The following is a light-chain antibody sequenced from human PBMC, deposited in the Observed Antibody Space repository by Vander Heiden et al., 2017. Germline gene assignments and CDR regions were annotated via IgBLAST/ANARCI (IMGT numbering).Light chain of an antibody. Sequence: EIVLTQSPGTLFLSPGERATLSCRASQSVSSSHLAWYQQKPGQAPRLLIYDASSRATGIPDRFSGSGSGTDFTLTISRLEPEDFAVYYCQQYGGSPYTFGQGTKLEI. CDR3: QQYGGSPYT. J-gene: IGKJ2*01. V-gene: IGKV3-20*01. CDR2: DAS. CDR1: QSVSSSH.